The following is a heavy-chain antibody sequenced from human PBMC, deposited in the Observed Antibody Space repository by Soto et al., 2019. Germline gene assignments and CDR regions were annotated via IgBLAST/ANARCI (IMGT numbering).Heavy chain of an antibody. CDR3: ARDPGR. CDR1: GGSISSGGYY. Sequence: SETPSLSSAVYGGSISSGGYYWSWIRQHPGKGLEWVGYIYDSGSTCYNPSLKSRVNISVDTSKNQFSLKLSSVTAADTALYYCARDPGRWGQG. CDR2: IYDSGST. J-gene: IGHJ1*01. V-gene: IGHV4-31*11.